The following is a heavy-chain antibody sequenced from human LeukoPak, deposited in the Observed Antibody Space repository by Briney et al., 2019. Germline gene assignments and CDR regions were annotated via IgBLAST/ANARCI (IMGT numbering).Heavy chain of an antibody. Sequence: PSETLSLTCGVSGGSITSTNYWTWVRQPPGKGLEWIGEVNLQGSTNYNPSLVGRVAISVDVSEKHISLQLTSVTAADTAVYYCAREGGPDRPLDYSGEGTLVTLSS. V-gene: IGHV4-4*02. CDR3: AREGGPDRPLDY. CDR2: VNLQGST. CDR1: GGSITSTNY. J-gene: IGHJ4*02.